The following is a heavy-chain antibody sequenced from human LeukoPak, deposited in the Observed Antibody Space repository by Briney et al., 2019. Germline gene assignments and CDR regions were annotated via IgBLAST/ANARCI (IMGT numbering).Heavy chain of an antibody. CDR3: ARGRSGDYVWGSYFDC. D-gene: IGHD3-16*01. J-gene: IGHJ4*02. CDR2: INHSGST. CDR1: GGSFSGYY. V-gene: IGHV4-34*01. Sequence: SETLSLTCAVYGGSFSGYYWSWIRQPPGKGLEWIGEINHSGSTNYNPSLKSRVTISVDTSKNQFPLKLSSVTAADTAVYYCARGRSGDYVWGSYFDCWGQGTLVTVSS.